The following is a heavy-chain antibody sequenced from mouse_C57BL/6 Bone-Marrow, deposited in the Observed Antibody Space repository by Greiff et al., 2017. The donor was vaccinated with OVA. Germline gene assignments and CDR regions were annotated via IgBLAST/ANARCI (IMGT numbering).Heavy chain of an antibody. D-gene: IGHD2-2*01. CDR1: GFNIKNTY. CDR3: ASELIYYGYDVLY. CDR2: IDPANGNT. Sequence: EVQLQQSVAELVRPGASVKLSCTASGFNIKNTYMHWVKQRPEQGLEWIGRIDPANGNTKYAPKFQGKATITAATSSNTAYLPLSSLTSEDTAIYYCASELIYYGYDVLYWGQGTTLTVSS. V-gene: IGHV14-3*01. J-gene: IGHJ2*01.